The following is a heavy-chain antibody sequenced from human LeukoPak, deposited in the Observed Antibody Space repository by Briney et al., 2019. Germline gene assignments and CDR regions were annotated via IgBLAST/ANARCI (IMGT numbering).Heavy chain of an antibody. D-gene: IGHD2-2*01. CDR3: ARVYSSTHNWFDT. CDR1: GDSISTTSYF. V-gene: IGHV4-39*07. CDR2: IYYSGTT. J-gene: IGHJ5*02. Sequence: SETLSLTCTVSGDSISTTSYFWAWIRQPPGGGLEWIASIYYSGTTYYKSSLKSRVTISIERTKNQFYLNLRSLTAADTALYFCARVYSSTHNWFDTWGQGTQVTVSS.